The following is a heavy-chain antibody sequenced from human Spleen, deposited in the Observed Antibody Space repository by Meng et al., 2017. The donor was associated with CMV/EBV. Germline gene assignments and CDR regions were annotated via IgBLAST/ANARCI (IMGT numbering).Heavy chain of an antibody. D-gene: IGHD1-26*01. CDR2: ISDDGGRT. CDR1: GFTFDDYG. V-gene: IGHV3-64*02. CDR3: ARGRGGATTRYFDY. Sequence: GESLKISCAASGFTFDDYGMSWVRQAPGRGLECVSTISDDGGRTYYADSVKGRFTISRDNSKNTLYLQMGSLRAEDMAVYYCARGRGGATTRYFDYWGQGTLVTVSS. J-gene: IGHJ4*02.